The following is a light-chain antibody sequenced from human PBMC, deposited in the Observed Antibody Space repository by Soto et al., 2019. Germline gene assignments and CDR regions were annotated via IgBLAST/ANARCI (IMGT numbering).Light chain of an antibody. J-gene: IGKJ2*01. Sequence: EVVLTQSPGTLSLSPGERATLSCRASENVSNNYLAWYQQKPGQAPRLLIFGSSDRAAGIPDRFSGSGTGRDLTLTISRLEPEDFAVYYCQQYGSSPPYTFGQGTKLEVK. CDR1: ENVSNNY. CDR2: GSS. CDR3: QQYGSSPPYT. V-gene: IGKV3-20*01.